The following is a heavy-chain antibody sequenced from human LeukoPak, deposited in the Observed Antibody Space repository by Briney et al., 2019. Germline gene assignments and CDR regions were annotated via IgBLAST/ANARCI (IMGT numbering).Heavy chain of an antibody. V-gene: IGHV4-4*02. Sequence: PSGTLSPTCAVSGGSISSSNWWSWVRQPPGKGLEWIGEIYHSGSTNYNPSLKSRVTISVDTSKNQFSLKLSSVTAADTAVYYCARRDDILTGYDAFDIWGQGTMVTVSS. CDR1: GGSISSSNW. CDR2: IYHSGST. CDR3: ARRDDILTGYDAFDI. D-gene: IGHD3-9*01. J-gene: IGHJ3*02.